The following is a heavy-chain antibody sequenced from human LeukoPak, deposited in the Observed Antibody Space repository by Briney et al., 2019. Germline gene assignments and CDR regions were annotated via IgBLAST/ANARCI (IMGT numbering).Heavy chain of an antibody. CDR3: ARTVGALYDAFNI. J-gene: IGHJ3*02. CDR1: GGSISTYY. CDR2: IYYSGST. D-gene: IGHD1-26*01. Sequence: SETLSLTCTVSGGSISTYYWSWIRQPPGKGLEWIGYIYYSGSTNYNPSLKSRVTISVDTSKNQFSLKLSSVTAADTAVYYCARTVGALYDAFNIWGQGTMVTVFS. V-gene: IGHV4-59*08.